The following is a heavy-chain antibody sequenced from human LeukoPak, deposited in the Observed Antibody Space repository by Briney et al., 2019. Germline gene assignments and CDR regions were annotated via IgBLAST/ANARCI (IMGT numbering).Heavy chain of an antibody. D-gene: IGHD6-13*01. Sequence: GGSLRLSCAASGFTFSSYAMSWVRQAPGKGLEWASAISGSGDSTYYGDSVKGRFTISRDNSKNTLYLQMNSLRAEDTAVYYCAKTRPLDSSSWSHGDYWGQGTLVTVSS. J-gene: IGHJ4*02. CDR1: GFTFSSYA. CDR2: ISGSGDST. CDR3: AKTRPLDSSSWSHGDY. V-gene: IGHV3-23*01.